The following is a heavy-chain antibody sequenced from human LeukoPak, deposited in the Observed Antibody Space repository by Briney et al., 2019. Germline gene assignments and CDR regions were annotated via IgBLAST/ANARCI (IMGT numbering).Heavy chain of an antibody. CDR2: IYYSGST. V-gene: IGHV4-59*01. D-gene: IGHD5-18*01. CDR1: GYSISSHYH. Sequence: SETLSLTCTVSGYSISSHYHWGWIRQPPGKGLEWIGYIYYSGSTNYNPSLKSRVTISVDTSKNQFSLKLSSVTAADTAVYYCARGGTWIQLWKFDYWGQGTLVTVSS. J-gene: IGHJ4*02. CDR3: ARGGTWIQLWKFDY.